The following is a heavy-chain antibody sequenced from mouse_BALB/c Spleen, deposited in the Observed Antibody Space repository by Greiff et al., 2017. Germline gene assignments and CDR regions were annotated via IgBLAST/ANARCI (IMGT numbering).Heavy chain of an antibody. D-gene: IGHD2-1*01. CDR1: GFSLTSYG. V-gene: IGHV2-4-1*01. J-gene: IGHJ1*01. Sequence: VQLKESGPGLVQPSQSLSITCTASGFSLTSYGVHWVRQSPGKGLEWLGVIWSGGSTDYNAAFISRLSISKDNSKSQVFFKMNSLQADDTAIYYCARKGDGNYGYWYFDVWGAGTTVTVSS. CDR2: IWSGGST. CDR3: ARKGDGNYGYWYFDV.